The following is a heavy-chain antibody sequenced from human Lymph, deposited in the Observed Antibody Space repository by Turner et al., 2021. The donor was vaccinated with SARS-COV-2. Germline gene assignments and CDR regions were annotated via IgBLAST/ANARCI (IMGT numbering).Heavy chain of an antibody. CDR3: AKDPNWYVLSAVDY. CDR2: ISSSGGNT. J-gene: IGHJ4*02. CDR1: GFTFSSYA. V-gene: IGHV3-23*01. Sequence: EVHLLESGGGLVQLGGSLRLSCAASGFTFSSYAMSWVRQAPGKGLEWVSGISSSGGNTYYADYVKGRFTSSRDNSKNTLYLQMNSLRAEDTAVYYCAKDPNWYVLSAVDYWGQGTLVTVSS. D-gene: IGHD1-1*01.